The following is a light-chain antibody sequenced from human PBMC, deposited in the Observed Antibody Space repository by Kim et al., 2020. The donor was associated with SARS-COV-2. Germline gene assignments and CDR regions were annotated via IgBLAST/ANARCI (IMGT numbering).Light chain of an antibody. Sequence: GQTVTISCSGSSSNIENNYVSWYQQVPGTAPKLLIYDNDKRPSGIPDRFSGSKSGTSATLGITGLQTGDEADYYCGTWDSSLSVGMFGGGTQLTVL. CDR3: GTWDSSLSVGM. CDR1: SSNIENNY. J-gene: IGLJ3*02. CDR2: DND. V-gene: IGLV1-51*01.